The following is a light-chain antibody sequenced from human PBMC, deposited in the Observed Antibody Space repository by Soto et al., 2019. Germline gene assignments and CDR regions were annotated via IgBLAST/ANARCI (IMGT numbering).Light chain of an antibody. J-gene: IGLJ3*02. V-gene: IGLV2-23*01. CDR3: CSYAGRSTWV. CDR1: SSDVGSYNL. CDR2: EDT. Sequence: QSALTQPASVSGSPGQSITISCTGTSSDVGSYNLVSWYQQHPGKAPKVIIYEDTKWPSGASNRFTGSKSGITASLTISGLQAEDEADYYCCSYAGRSTWVFGGGTKLTVL.